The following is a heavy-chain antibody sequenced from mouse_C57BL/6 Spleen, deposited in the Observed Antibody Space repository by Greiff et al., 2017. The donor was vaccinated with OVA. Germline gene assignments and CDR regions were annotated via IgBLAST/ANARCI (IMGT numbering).Heavy chain of an antibody. Sequence: VQLQQPGAELVRPGTSVKLSCKASGYTFTSYWMHWVKQRPGQGLEWIGVIDPSDSYTKYNQKFKGKATLTVDKSSSTAYMQLSSLTSEDSAVYYCARSAVVEGYYAMDYWGQGTSVTVSS. CDR3: ARSAVVEGYYAMDY. J-gene: IGHJ4*01. D-gene: IGHD1-1*01. V-gene: IGHV1-59*01. CDR1: GYTFTSYW. CDR2: IDPSDSYT.